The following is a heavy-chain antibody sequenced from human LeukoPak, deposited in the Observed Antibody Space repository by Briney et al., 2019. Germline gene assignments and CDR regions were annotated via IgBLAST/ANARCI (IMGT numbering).Heavy chain of an antibody. CDR2: IKGDGSST. CDR1: GFTFSNYW. Sequence: GGSLRLSCAASGFTFSNYWMHWVRQAPGEALVRVSRIKGDGSSTTYADSVKGRFTISRDNAKNTLYLQMNSLRAEDTAVYYCARGHVVVPAAPDYWGQGTLVTVSS. J-gene: IGHJ4*02. CDR3: ARGHVVVPAAPDY. V-gene: IGHV3-74*01. D-gene: IGHD2-2*01.